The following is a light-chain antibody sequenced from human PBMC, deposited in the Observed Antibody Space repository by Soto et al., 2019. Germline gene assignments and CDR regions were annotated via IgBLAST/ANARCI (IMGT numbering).Light chain of an antibody. CDR3: LQATHFPWT. CDR1: QRLVHDDGNTY. Sequence: DIVMTQPPLSSPVTLGQPASISCRSSQRLVHDDGNTYLSWLQQRPGQPPRLLLYRISNRFSGVPDRFSGSGAGTTFTLEISRVEAEDVGVYYCLQATHFPWTFGQGTKLEIK. J-gene: IGKJ1*01. CDR2: RIS. V-gene: IGKV2-24*01.